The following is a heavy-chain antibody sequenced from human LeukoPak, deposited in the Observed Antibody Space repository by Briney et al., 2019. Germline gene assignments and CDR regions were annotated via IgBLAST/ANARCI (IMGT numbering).Heavy chain of an antibody. V-gene: IGHV3-7*01. CDR2: IKKDGREK. J-gene: IGHJ4*02. CDR3: ARVRGYSSSGFDY. D-gene: IGHD6-13*01. Sequence: GGSLRLSCAASAFTFSSYWMSWVRPAPGKGLEWVANIKKDGREKYYVDSVKGRFTISRDNAKNSLYLQMNSLRAEDTAVYYCARVRGYSSSGFDYWGQGTLVTASS. CDR1: AFTFSSYW.